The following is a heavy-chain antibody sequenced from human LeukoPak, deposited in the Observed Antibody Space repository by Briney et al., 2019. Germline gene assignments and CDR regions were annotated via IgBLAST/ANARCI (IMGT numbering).Heavy chain of an antibody. CDR3: ARAYGDYYYYYMDV. J-gene: IGHJ6*03. CDR1: GGSISSSSYY. V-gene: IGHV4-61*05. CDR2: IYYSGST. Sequence: PSETLSLTCTVSGGSISSSSYYWGWIRQPPGKGLEWIGYIYYSGSTNYNPSLKSRVTISVDTSKNQFSLKLSSVTAADTAVYYCARAYGDYYYYYMDVWGKGTTVTISS. D-gene: IGHD4-17*01.